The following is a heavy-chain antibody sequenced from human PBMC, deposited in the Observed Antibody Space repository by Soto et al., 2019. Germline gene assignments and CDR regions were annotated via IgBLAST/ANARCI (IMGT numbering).Heavy chain of an antibody. CDR3: ATRGIPRTEDY. CDR2: ISYNSKYV. V-gene: IGHV3-21*01. CDR1: GFLFHSYS. Sequence: PGGSLRLSCEGSGFLFHSYSLYLIRRAPGKGLEWVSSISYNSKYVYYGDSVKGRFTISIDDAKKSVYLQMNSLKAEDTAVYYCATRGIPRTEDYLGQGTLVTVSS. J-gene: IGHJ4*02. D-gene: IGHD2-2*02.